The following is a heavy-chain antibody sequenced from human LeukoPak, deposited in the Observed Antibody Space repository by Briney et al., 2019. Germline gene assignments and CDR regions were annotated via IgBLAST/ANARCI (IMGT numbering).Heavy chain of an antibody. V-gene: IGHV1-46*01. J-gene: IGHJ6*04. CDR3: ARAEYSGYRFTGMDV. Sequence: GASVKVSCKASGYTFTNYYIHWVRQGPGQGLEWMGIINPRGGSTNYAQKFQGRLTITSDTSTSTVYMEVNSLRSEDTAVYYCARAEYSGYRFTGMDVWGKGTTVTVSS. CDR2: INPRGGST. D-gene: IGHD5-12*01. CDR1: GYTFTNYY.